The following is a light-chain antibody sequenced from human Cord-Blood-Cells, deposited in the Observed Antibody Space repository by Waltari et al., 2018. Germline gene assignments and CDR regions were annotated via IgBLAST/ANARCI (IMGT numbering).Light chain of an antibody. Sequence: DIQMNQSPSSLSASVGDRVTITCPASQDISNYLNWYQQKPGKAPKLLIYDASNLETGVPSRFSGSGSGTDFTFTISSLQPEDIATYYCQQYDNLPWTFGQGTKVEIK. CDR3: QQYDNLPWT. CDR1: QDISNY. V-gene: IGKV1-33*01. J-gene: IGKJ1*01. CDR2: DAS.